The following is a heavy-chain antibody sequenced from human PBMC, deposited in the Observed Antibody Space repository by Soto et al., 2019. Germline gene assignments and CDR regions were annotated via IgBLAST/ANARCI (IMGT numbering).Heavy chain of an antibody. CDR3: AKGGLTPYYYYYGMDV. V-gene: IGHV3-30*18. D-gene: IGHD5-12*01. CDR2: ISYDGSNK. J-gene: IGHJ6*02. CDR1: GFTFSSYG. Sequence: GGSLRLSCAASGFTFSSYGMHWVRQAPGKGLEWVAVISYDGSNKYYADSVKGRFTISRDNSKNTLYLQMNSLRAEDTAVYYCAKGGLTPYYYYYGMDVWGQGTTVTVSS.